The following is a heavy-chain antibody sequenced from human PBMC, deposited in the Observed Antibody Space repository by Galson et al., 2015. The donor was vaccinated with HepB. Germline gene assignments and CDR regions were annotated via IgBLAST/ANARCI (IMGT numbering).Heavy chain of an antibody. CDR1: GFTFSSYG. CDR2: ISYDGSNK. D-gene: IGHD6-13*01. J-gene: IGHJ4*02. V-gene: IGHV3-30*18. Sequence: SLRLSCAASGFTFSSYGMHWVRQAPGKGLEWVAVISYDGSNKYYADSVKGRFTISRDNSKNTLYLQMNSLRAEDTAVYYCAKPTAPYSSSWFFDYWGQGTLVTVSS. CDR3: AKPTAPYSSSWFFDY.